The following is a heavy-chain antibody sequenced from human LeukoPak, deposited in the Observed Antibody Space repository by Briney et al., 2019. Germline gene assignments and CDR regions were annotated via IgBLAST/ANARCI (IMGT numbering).Heavy chain of an antibody. CDR2: IYYSGKT. Sequence: QASETLSLTCSVSGGSINNTNFYWGWIRQPPGKGLEWIGTIYYSGKTYYNPSLKNRLTISVDTSKSQFSLKLSSVTAADTAVYYCARHGDGNSDYYFYYYMDVWGKGTTVTVSS. D-gene: IGHD4-23*01. J-gene: IGHJ6*03. CDR3: ARHGDGNSDYYFYYYMDV. CDR1: GGSINNTNFY. V-gene: IGHV4-39*01.